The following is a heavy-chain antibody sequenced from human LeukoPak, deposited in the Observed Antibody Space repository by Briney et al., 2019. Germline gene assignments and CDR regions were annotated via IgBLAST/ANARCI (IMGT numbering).Heavy chain of an antibody. V-gene: IGHV1-8*03. CDR2: MNPNSGNT. CDR1: GYTFTSYD. CDR3: ARGNSDGDIVVVPAAMGPAWYYYVDV. J-gene: IGHJ6*03. Sequence: ASVKVSCKASGYTFTSYDINWVRQATGQGLEWMGWMNPNSGNTGYAQRFQGRVTITRNTSISTAYMELSSLRSEDTAVYYCARGNSDGDIVVVPAAMGPAWYYYVDVWGKGTTVTVSS. D-gene: IGHD2-2*01.